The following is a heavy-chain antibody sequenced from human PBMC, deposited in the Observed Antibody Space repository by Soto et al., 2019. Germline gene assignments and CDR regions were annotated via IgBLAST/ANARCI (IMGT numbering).Heavy chain of an antibody. CDR1: GFTFSSYS. D-gene: IGHD5-12*01. V-gene: IGHV3-21*01. CDR2: ISSSSSYI. Sequence: GGSLRLSCAASGFTFSSYSMNWVRQAPGKGLEWVSSISSSSSYIYYADSVKGRFTISRDNAKNSLYLQMNSLRAEDTAVYYCARVSSRRWLQSDYCGQGTLVTVSS. CDR3: ARVSSRRWLQSDY. J-gene: IGHJ4*02.